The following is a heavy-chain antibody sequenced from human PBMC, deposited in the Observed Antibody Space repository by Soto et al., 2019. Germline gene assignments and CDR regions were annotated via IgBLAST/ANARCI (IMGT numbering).Heavy chain of an antibody. Sequence: PSETLSLTCTVSGDSISTYNWSWIRQHPGKGLEWIGYIYYSGSTYYNPSLKSRVTISVDTSKNQFSLKLSSVTAADTAVYYCASAVRGGIDYWGQGTLVTVS. CDR1: GDSISTYN. CDR2: IYYSGST. V-gene: IGHV4-31*03. CDR3: ASAVRGGIDY. J-gene: IGHJ4*02. D-gene: IGHD3-10*01.